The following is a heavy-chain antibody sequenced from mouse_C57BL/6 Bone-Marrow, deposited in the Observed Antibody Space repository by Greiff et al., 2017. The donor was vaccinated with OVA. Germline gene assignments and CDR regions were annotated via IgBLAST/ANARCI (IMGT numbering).Heavy chain of an antibody. Sequence: QVQLQQPGAELVKPGASVKLSCKASGYTFTSYWMPWVKQRPGRGLEWIGRIAPNSGGTKYNEKFQSKATLTVDKPSSTAYLQISSLTSEDSAVYYCASNYGFDYWGQGTTLTVSS. D-gene: IGHD1-1*01. V-gene: IGHV1-72*01. J-gene: IGHJ2*01. CDR2: IAPNSGGT. CDR1: GYTFTSYW. CDR3: ASNYGFDY.